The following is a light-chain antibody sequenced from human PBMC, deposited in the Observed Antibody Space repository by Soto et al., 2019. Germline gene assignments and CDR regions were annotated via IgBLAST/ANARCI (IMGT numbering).Light chain of an antibody. Sequence: DIQLTQSPCTLSASVVDRVTITFLAGQAVPNNMAWYQQKPGKPPKLLIYEESTLHSGVPSRFSGRKSGTQFTLTIDSLQPEDFATYYCQQVKTYPRTFGGGTKVDIK. J-gene: IGKJ4*01. CDR3: QQVKTYPRT. CDR1: QAVPNN. CDR2: EES. V-gene: IGKV1-9*01.